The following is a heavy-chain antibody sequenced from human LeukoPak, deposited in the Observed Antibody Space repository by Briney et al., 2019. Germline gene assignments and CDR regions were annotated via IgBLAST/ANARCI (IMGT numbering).Heavy chain of an antibody. CDR3: ARANRLLVGEDY. V-gene: IGHV3-21*01. J-gene: IGHJ4*02. CDR2: ISSSSSYI. Sequence: GGSLRLSCAASGFTFSSYSMNWVRQAPGKGLEWVSSISSSSSYIYYADSVKGRFPISRDNAKNSLCLQMNSLRAEDTAVYYCARANRLLVGEDYWGQGTLVTVSS. CDR1: GFTFSSYS. D-gene: IGHD6-6*01.